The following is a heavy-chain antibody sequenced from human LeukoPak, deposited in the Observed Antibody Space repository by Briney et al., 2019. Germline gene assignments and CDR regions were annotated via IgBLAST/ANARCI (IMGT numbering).Heavy chain of an antibody. D-gene: IGHD2-2*01. V-gene: IGHV4-59*12. CDR3: ARPFPPAALTYYYMDV. CDR2: VYFSGST. J-gene: IGHJ6*03. Sequence: SETLSLTCTVSGGSISGYYWSWIRQPPGKGLEWIGYVYFSGSTNYNPSLKSRVTISVDTSKNQFSLKLSSVTAADTAVYYCARPFPPAALTYYYMDVWGKGTTVTVSS. CDR1: GGSISGYY.